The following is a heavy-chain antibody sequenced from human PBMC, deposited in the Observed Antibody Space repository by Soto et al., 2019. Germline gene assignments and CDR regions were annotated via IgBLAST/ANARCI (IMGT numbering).Heavy chain of an antibody. V-gene: IGHV3-30*03. CDR3: ARELTHIVVVPAASLSYYYYGMDV. CDR1: GFTFSSYG. CDR2: ISYDGSNK. J-gene: IGHJ6*02. Sequence: GGSLRLSCAASGFTFSSYGMHWVRQAPGKGLEWVAVISYDGSNKYYADSVKGRFTISRDNSKNTLYLQMNSLRAEDTAVYYCARELTHIVVVPAASLSYYYYGMDVWGQGTTVTVSS. D-gene: IGHD2-2*01.